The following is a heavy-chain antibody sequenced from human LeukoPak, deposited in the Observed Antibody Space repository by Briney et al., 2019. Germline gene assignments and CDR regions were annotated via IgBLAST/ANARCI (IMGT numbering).Heavy chain of an antibody. J-gene: IGHJ3*02. D-gene: IGHD6-13*01. CDR2: IHYSGST. CDR3: AREQQGGAFDI. CDR1: GGSISSSGYL. Sequence: SETLSLTCTVFGGSISSSGYLWGWIRQPPGKGLELIGNIHYSGSTYYNPSLKSRVTISVDTSKNQLSLKLRSVTAADTAVYYCAREQQGGAFDIWGQGTMVTVSS. V-gene: IGHV4-39*07.